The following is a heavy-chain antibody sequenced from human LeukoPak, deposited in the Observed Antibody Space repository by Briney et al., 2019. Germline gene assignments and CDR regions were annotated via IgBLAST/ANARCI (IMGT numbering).Heavy chain of an antibody. D-gene: IGHD3-9*01. V-gene: IGHV3-33*01. Sequence: GGSLRLSCAASGFTFSSYGMHWVRQAPGKGLEWVAVIWYDGSNKYYADSVKGRFTISRDKSKNTLYLQMNSLRAEDTAVYYCARDDNRYYMDVWGKGTTVTVSS. CDR3: ARDDNRYYMDV. CDR2: IWYDGSNK. J-gene: IGHJ6*03. CDR1: GFTFSSYG.